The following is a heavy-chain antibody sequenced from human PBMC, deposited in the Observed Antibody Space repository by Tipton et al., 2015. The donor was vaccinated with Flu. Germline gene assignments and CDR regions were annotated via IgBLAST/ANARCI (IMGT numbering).Heavy chain of an antibody. D-gene: IGHD5-12*01. Sequence: TLSLTCAVYGGSFSGYYWSWIRQPPGKGLEWIGEINHSGSTNYNPSLKSRVTMSVDTSKNQFSLRLSSVTAADTAVYYCARGIVATYWGQGTLVTVSS. CDR3: ARGIVATY. CDR2: INHSGST. V-gene: IGHV4-34*01. CDR1: GGSFSGYY. J-gene: IGHJ4*02.